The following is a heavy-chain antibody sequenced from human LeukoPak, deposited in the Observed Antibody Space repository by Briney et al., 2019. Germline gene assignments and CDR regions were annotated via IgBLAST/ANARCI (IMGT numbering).Heavy chain of an antibody. Sequence: PGGSLRLSCAVSGFTFSIYWMHWVRQAPGKGLEWVSGISWNSGSIGYADSVKGRFTISRDNAKNSLYLQMNSLRAEDTALYYCAKDTGAVIRFGYFRHWGQGTLVTVSS. V-gene: IGHV3-9*01. J-gene: IGHJ1*01. D-gene: IGHD3-3*01. CDR2: ISWNSGSI. CDR1: GFTFSIYW. CDR3: AKDTGAVIRFGYFRH.